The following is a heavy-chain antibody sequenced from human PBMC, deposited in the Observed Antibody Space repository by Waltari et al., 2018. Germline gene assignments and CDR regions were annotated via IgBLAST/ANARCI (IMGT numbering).Heavy chain of an antibody. CDR2: IKQDGSEK. J-gene: IGHJ4*02. V-gene: IGHV3-7*01. CDR3: AREGGSAAAGLVDY. D-gene: IGHD6-13*01. Sequence: EVQLVESGGGLVQPGGSLRLSCAASGFTFSSYWMSWVRQAPGKGLEWVANIKQDGSEKYYVDSVKGRFTISRDNAKNSLYLQMNSLRAEDTAVYYCAREGGSAAAGLVDYWGQGTLVTVSS. CDR1: GFTFSSYW.